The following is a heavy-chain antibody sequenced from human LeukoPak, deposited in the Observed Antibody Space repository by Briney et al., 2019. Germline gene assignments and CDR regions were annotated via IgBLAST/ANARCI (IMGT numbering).Heavy chain of an antibody. CDR2: VRYDGSKK. Sequence: GGSLRLSCAASGFTFSTYGMHWVRQAPGKGLEWVAFVRYDGSKKYYTNSVKGRFTISRNNSKNTLYLQMNSLRAEDTAVYYCARRAGAYSHPYDYWGQGTLVTVSS. D-gene: IGHD4/OR15-4a*01. CDR1: GFTFSTYG. V-gene: IGHV3-30*02. CDR3: ARRAGAYSHPYDY. J-gene: IGHJ4*02.